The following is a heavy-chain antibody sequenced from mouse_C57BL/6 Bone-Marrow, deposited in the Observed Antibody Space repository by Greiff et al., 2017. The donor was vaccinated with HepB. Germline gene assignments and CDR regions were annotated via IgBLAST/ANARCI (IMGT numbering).Heavy chain of an antibody. CDR3: ARHDYGSSYYAMDY. CDR1: GFSLTSYG. Sequence: VQVVESGPGLVAPSQSLSITCTVSGFSLTSYGVHWVRQPPGKGLEWLVVIWSDGSTTYNSALKSRLSISKDNSKSQVFLKMNSLQTDDTAMYYCARHDYGSSYYAMDYWGQGTSVTVSS. V-gene: IGHV2-6-1*01. D-gene: IGHD1-1*01. J-gene: IGHJ4*01. CDR2: IWSDGST.